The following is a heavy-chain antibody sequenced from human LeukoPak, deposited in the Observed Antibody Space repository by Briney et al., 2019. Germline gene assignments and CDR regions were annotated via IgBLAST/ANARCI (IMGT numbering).Heavy chain of an antibody. V-gene: IGHV3-30*02. CDR3: ARDYGSGSFINYYYYYGMDV. CDR2: IRYDGNNE. D-gene: IGHD3-10*01. CDR1: GFIFSIYG. Sequence: PGGSLRLSCAASGFIFSIYGMHWVRQAPGKGLEWVAYIRYDGNNEDYADSVKGRFTISRDNSKNTMYLQMNSLRAEDTAVYYCARDYGSGSFINYYYYYGMDVWGQGTTVTVSS. J-gene: IGHJ6*02.